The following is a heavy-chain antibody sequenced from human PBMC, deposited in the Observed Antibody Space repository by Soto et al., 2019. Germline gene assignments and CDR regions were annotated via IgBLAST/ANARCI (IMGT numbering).Heavy chain of an antibody. CDR3: ATMGATVYFFDN. D-gene: IGHD1-26*01. Sequence: SVKVSCKASGGTFDSYGINWVRQAPGRGPEWMGGLIPIFGTPNYAQKFQGRVTISADDSTSTAYMELSSLRYEDTAVYYCATMGATVYFFDNWGQGTLVTVSS. V-gene: IGHV1-69*13. CDR1: GGTFDSYG. J-gene: IGHJ4*02. CDR2: LIPIFGTP.